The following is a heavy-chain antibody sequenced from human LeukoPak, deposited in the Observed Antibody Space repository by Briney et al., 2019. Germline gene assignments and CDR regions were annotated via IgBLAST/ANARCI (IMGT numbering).Heavy chain of an antibody. CDR2: MNPKSGYT. J-gene: IGHJ4*02. CDR1: GYTFTNYD. Sequence: ASVKVSCKASGYTFTNYDINWVLQAIGQGLEWMGWMNPKSGYTGYAQKFQGRVTMTRDTSISTAYMELGSLRSEDTAVYYCARVTGSIDYWGQGTLVTVSS. V-gene: IGHV1-8*01. D-gene: IGHD1-26*01. CDR3: ARVTGSIDY.